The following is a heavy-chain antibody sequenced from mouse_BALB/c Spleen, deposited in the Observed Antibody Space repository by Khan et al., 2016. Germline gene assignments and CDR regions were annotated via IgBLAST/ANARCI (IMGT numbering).Heavy chain of an antibody. CDR3: ARIEGGRAMDY. Sequence: QVTLKESGPGILQPSQTLRLTCSFSGFSLSTSGMGVGWIRQPSGKGLEWLAHLWWDEAKRYNPALKIRLTITKDTSSNQVFLKIASVDTADSATYDCARIEGGRAMDYWGQGTSVTVSS. D-gene: IGHD3-3*01. CDR1: GFSLSTSGMG. J-gene: IGHJ4*01. V-gene: IGHV8-8*01. CDR2: LWWDEAK.